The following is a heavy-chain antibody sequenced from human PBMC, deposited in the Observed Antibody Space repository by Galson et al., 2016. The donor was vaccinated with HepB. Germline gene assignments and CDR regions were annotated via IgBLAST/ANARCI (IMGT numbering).Heavy chain of an antibody. Sequence: SLTLSCAASGFRFSNYAMHWVRQAPGKGLEWLAVLRGDGSNEHYAESVEGRLSISRDNSKNTVYLQIDTLRVEDTAVYYCAKGTHSGSWLIDNWGQGTLLTVSS. CDR3: AKGTHSGSWLIDN. J-gene: IGHJ4*02. D-gene: IGHD3-10*01. V-gene: IGHV3-33*06. CDR1: GFRFSNYA. CDR2: LRGDGSNE.